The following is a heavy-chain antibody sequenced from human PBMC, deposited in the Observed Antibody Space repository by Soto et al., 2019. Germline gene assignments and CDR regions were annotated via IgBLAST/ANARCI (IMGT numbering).Heavy chain of an antibody. V-gene: IGHV1-18*01. CDR2: ISAYNGNT. CDR3: ARDSAGAGLSFYI. CDR1: GYTFTSYG. J-gene: IGHJ3*02. Sequence: QVQLVQSGAEVKKPGASVKVSCKASGYTFTSYGISWVRQAPGQGLEWMGWISAYNGNTNYAQKLQGRVTMTTDTYTSTAHMELRRLRSDDTAVYYCARDSAGAGLSFYIWGQGKMVTVSS.